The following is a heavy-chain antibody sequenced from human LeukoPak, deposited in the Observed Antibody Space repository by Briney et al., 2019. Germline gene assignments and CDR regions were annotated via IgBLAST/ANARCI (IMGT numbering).Heavy chain of an antibody. CDR2: FDPEDGET. V-gene: IGHV1-24*01. CDR1: GYTLTELS. J-gene: IGHJ5*02. Sequence: ASVKVSCKVSGYTLTELSMHWVRQAPGKGLEWMGGFDPEDGETIYAQKFQGRVTMTEDTSTDTAYMELSSLRSEDTAVYYCATVITMVREQGWFDPWGQGTLVTVSS. CDR3: ATVITMVREQGWFDP. D-gene: IGHD3-10*01.